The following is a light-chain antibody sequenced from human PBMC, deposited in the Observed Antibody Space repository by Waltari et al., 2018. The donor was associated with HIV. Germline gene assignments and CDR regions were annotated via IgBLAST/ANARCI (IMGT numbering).Light chain of an antibody. V-gene: IGLV1-47*01. CDR2: KNY. CDR3: VGWDGSLSGYV. Sequence: QSVLTQPPSASGTPGQTVTISCSGSRSTIRNDNVYWYQPLPGMTPKLLIYKNYPRPSGVPDRFAGSKSGTSASLAISGLRSEDEADYYCVGWDGSLSGYVFGAGTKVTVL. CDR1: RSTIRNDN. J-gene: IGLJ1*01.